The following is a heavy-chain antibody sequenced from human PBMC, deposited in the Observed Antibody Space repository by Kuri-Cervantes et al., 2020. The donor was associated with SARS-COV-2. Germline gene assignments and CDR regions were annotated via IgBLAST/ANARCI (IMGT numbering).Heavy chain of an antibody. J-gene: IGHJ4*02. Sequence: SETLSLTCTVSGGSISSYYWSWIRQPPGKGLEWIGYIYYSGSTYYNPSLKSRVTISVDTSKNQFSLKLSSVTAADTAVYYCATDGYWGQGTLVTVSS. CDR1: GGSISSYY. V-gene: IGHV4-59*04. CDR2: IYYSGST. CDR3: ATDGY.